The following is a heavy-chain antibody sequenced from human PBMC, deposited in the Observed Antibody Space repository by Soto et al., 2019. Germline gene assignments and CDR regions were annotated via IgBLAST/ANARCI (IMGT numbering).Heavy chain of an antibody. D-gene: IGHD6-19*01. Sequence: QVQLQQWGAGLLKPSETLSLTCAVSGGSFSGYYWSWIRQPPGKGLEWIGEINHSGSTNYNPSLKSRVTISVDTSKNQFSLTLCSVTAADTAVYYCARGRSSSGPLRGGGQGTLVTVSS. CDR2: INHSGST. V-gene: IGHV4-34*01. CDR3: ARGRSSSGPLRG. CDR1: GGSFSGYY. J-gene: IGHJ4*02.